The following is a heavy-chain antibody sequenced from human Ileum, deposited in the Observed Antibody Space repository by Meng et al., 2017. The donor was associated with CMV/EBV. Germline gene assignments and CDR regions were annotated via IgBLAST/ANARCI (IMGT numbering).Heavy chain of an antibody. J-gene: IGHJ4*02. CDR2: ISAYNGNT. V-gene: IGHV1-18*01. CDR1: GYTFTSSG. D-gene: IGHD1-1*01. Sequence: ASGYTFTSSGLSWVRQAPGQGLEWMGWISAYNGNTNYAQKLQGRVTMTTDTSTSTAYMELRSLRSDDTAVYYCARGAPIPNWNDDYWGQGTLVTVSS. CDR3: ARGAPIPNWNDDY.